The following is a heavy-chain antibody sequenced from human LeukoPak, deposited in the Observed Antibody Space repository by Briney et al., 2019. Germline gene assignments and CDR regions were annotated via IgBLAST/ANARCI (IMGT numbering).Heavy chain of an antibody. V-gene: IGHV1-2*06. CDR1: GYTFTGYY. J-gene: IGHJ5*02. D-gene: IGHD2-2*01. CDR3: ASDRAVVPAAYLRFDP. Sequence: ASVKVSCKASGYTFTGYYMHWVRQAPGQGLEWMGRINPNSGGTNYAQEFQGRVTMTRDTSISTAYMELSRLRSDATAVYYCASDRAVVPAAYLRFDPWGQGTLVTVSS. CDR2: INPNSGGT.